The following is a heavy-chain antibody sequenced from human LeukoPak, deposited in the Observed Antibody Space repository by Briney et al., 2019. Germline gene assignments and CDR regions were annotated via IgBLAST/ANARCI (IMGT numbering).Heavy chain of an antibody. CDR1: GGSISSGSYY. CDR2: IYTSGST. D-gene: IGHD1-26*01. Sequence: SQTLSLTCTVSGGSISSGSYYWSWIRQPAGKGLEWIGRIYTSGSTNYNPSLKSRVTISVDTSKNQFSLKLSSVTAADTAVYYCARGLFFWGSGSYFGAFDIWGQGTMVTVSS. CDR3: ARGLFFWGSGSYFGAFDI. V-gene: IGHV4-61*02. J-gene: IGHJ3*02.